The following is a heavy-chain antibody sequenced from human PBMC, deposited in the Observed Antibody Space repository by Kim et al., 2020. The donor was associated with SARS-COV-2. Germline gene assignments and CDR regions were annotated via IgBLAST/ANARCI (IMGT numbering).Heavy chain of an antibody. CDR3: ARVTVVKRHYYYYYGMDV. V-gene: IGHV4-34*01. CDR1: GGSFSGYY. J-gene: IGHJ6*02. Sequence: SETLSLTCAVYGGSFSGYYWSWIRQPPGKGLEWIGEINHSGSTNYNPSLKSRVTISVDTSKNQFSLKLSSVTAADTAVYYCARVTVVKRHYYYYYGMDVWGQGTTVTVSS. D-gene: IGHD2-15*01. CDR2: INHSGST.